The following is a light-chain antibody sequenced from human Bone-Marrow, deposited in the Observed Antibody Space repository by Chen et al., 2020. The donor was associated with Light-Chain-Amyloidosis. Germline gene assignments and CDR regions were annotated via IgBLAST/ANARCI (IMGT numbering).Light chain of an antibody. J-gene: IGKJ1*01. CDR3: QQRSNWPQRT. CDR1: QSVRRY. CDR2: DAS. Sequence: DIVLTQSPATLSLSPGERATLSCRASQSVRRYLDWYQQKPGQAPRLLIYDASNRASGLPARFSGSVSGTDFTLTISSLGPEDFAVYYCQQRSNWPQRTFGQGTKVEIK. V-gene: IGKV3-11*01.